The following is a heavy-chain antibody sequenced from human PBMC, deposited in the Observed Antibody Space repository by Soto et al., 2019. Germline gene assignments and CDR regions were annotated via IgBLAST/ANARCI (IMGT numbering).Heavy chain of an antibody. CDR1: GGSISSSSYY. V-gene: IGHV4-39*01. Sequence: SETLSLTCTVSGGSISSSSYYWGWIRQPPGKGLEWIGSIYYSGSTYYNPPLKSRVTISVDTSKNQFSLKLSSVTAADTAVYYCASYYDFWSGFDYWGQGTLVTVSS. CDR3: ASYYDFWSGFDY. J-gene: IGHJ4*02. D-gene: IGHD3-3*01. CDR2: IYYSGST.